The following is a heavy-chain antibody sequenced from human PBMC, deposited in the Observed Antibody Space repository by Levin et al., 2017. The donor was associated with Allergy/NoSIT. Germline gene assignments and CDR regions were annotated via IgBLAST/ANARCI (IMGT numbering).Heavy chain of an antibody. D-gene: IGHD3-16*01. CDR1: GFTFSNYA. Sequence: GGSLRLSCAASGFTFSNYAMSWVRQAPGKGLEWVSGISASGNNIYYADSVKGQFTISRDDSKNTLYLRMNNLLAEDTAVYYCAKVGGAVPGGGFDSWGQGTLVTVSS. V-gene: IGHV3-23*01. J-gene: IGHJ4*02. CDR3: AKVGGAVPGGGFDS. CDR2: ISASGNNI.